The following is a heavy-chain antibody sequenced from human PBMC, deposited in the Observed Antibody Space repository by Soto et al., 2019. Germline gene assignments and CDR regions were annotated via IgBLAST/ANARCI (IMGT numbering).Heavy chain of an antibody. V-gene: IGHV4-4*03. CDR1: SGSISSAHW. CDR2: IYHSGST. CDR3: ATNSYYSLGV. J-gene: IGHJ6*02. Sequence: PETLSLTCASSSGSISSAHWWNWVRQPPGKGLEWIGEIYHSGSTNYNPSLKSRVTVSVDKSMNQISLKLTSVTAADTAVYYCATNSYYSLGVWGQGTTVTVSS.